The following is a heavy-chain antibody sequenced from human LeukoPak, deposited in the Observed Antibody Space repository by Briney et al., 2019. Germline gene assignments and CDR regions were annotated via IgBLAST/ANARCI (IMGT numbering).Heavy chain of an antibody. V-gene: IGHV4-34*01. J-gene: IGHJ4*02. CDR3: ARDYGGTSTVHD. CDR2: INHSGST. D-gene: IGHD4-23*01. Sequence: SETLSLTCAVYGGSFSGYYWSWIRQPPGKGLEWIGEINHSGSTYYNPSLKSRVTISVDTSKNQFSLNLSSVTAADTAIYYCARDYGGTSTVHDWGQGTLVTVSS. CDR1: GGSFSGYY.